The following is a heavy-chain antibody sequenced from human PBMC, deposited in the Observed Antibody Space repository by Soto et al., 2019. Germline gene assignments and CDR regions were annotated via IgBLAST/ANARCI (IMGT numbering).Heavy chain of an antibody. V-gene: IGHV1-18*01. D-gene: IGHD3-10*01. Sequence: QVQLVQSGAEVKKPGASVKVSCKASGYTFTSYGISWVRQAPGQGLEWMGWISAYNGNTNYAQKLQGRVTMTTDTPTSTAYRELRSMRSDDTAVYYCAIQYYYGSGGDWYFDLWGRGTLVTVSS. J-gene: IGHJ2*01. CDR1: GYTFTSYG. CDR2: ISAYNGNT. CDR3: AIQYYYGSGGDWYFDL.